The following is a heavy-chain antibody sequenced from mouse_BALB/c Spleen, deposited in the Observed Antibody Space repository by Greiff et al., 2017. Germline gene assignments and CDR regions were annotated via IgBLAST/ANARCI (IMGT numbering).Heavy chain of an antibody. J-gene: IGHJ3*01. CDR1: GYAFSSYW. CDR2: IYPGDGDT. CDR3: ARSGTTVVDWFAY. Sequence: QVQLQHSGAELVRPGSSVKISCKASGYAFSSYWMNWVKQRPGQGLEWIGQIYPGDGDTNYNGKFKGKATLTADKSSSTAYMQLSSLTSEDSAVYFCARSGTTVVDWFAYWGQGTLVTVSA. V-gene: IGHV1-80*01. D-gene: IGHD1-1*01.